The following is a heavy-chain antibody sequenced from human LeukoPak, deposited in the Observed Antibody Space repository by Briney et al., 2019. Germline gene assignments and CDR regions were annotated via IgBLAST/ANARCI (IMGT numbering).Heavy chain of an antibody. V-gene: IGHV4-34*01. CDR3: ARGRYSSSWYGLNWFDP. D-gene: IGHD6-13*01. CDR1: GGSFSGYY. Sequence: KPSETLSLTCAVYGGSFSGYYWSWIRQPPGKGLEWIGEINHSGSTNYNPSLKSRVTISVDTSKNQFSLKLSSVTAADTAVYYCARGRYSSSWYGLNWFDPWGQGTLVTVSS. CDR2: INHSGST. J-gene: IGHJ5*02.